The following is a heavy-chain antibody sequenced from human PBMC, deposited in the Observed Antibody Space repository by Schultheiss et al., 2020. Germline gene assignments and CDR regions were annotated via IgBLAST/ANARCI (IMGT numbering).Heavy chain of an antibody. V-gene: IGHV4-31*03. CDR3: ASMGTGSNTLNWFDP. Sequence: SETLSLTCTVSGGSISSGGYYWSWIRQHPGKGLEWIGYIYYSGSTYYNPSLKSRVTISVDTSKNQFSLKLSSVTAADTAVYYCASMGTGSNTLNWFDPWGQGTLVNVS. J-gene: IGHJ5*02. D-gene: IGHD3/OR15-3a*01. CDR2: IYYSGST. CDR1: GGSISSGGYY.